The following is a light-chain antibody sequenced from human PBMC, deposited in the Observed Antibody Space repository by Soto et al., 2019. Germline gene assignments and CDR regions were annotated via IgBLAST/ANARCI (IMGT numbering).Light chain of an antibody. CDR1: QSVSSN. V-gene: IGKV4-1*01. J-gene: IGKJ2*01. Sequence: EIVLTQSPATLSVSPGERATLSCRASQSVSSNLAWYQHKPGQPPKMLILWASIRESGVPDRFSGSGSGTDFTLTISSLQAEDAAVYYCQHFFSPPFPFGQGTKLEIK. CDR2: WAS. CDR3: QHFFSPPFP.